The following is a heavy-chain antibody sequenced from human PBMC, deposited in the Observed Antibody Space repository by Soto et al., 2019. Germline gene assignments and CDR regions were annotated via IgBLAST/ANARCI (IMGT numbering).Heavy chain of an antibody. D-gene: IGHD2-2*02. CDR3: TSHSDYCDRTSCYNY. CDR1: GFTFSSYS. CDR2: ISSSGSFI. Sequence: EVQLVESGGGLVKPGGSLRLSCAASGFTFSSYSMNWVRQAPGTGLEWVSSISSSGSFIDYADSVKGRFTISRDNAKNSLYLQMNSLRAEDTAVYYCTSHSDYCDRTSCYNYWGQGTLVTVSS. V-gene: IGHV3-21*01. J-gene: IGHJ4*02.